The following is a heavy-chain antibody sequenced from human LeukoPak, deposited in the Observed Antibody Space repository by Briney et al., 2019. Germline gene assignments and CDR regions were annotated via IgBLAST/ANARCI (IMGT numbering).Heavy chain of an antibody. CDR1: GFSLSTYS. CDR3: VRGYSYGFPY. CDR2: ISSSSTGTM. V-gene: IGHV3-48*01. D-gene: IGHD5-18*01. Sequence: PGGSLRLSCATSGFSLSTYSMSWVRQAPGKGLEWISYISSSSTGTMYYADSVKGRFTISRDTAKNSLYLQMNSLRAEDTAVYYCVRGYSYGFPYWGQGTLVTVSS. J-gene: IGHJ4*02.